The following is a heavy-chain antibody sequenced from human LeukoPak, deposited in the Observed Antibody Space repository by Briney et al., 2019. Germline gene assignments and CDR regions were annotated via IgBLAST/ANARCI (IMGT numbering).Heavy chain of an antibody. D-gene: IGHD6-19*01. V-gene: IGHV4-59*08. J-gene: IGHJ4*02. Sequence: SETLSLTCTVSGGSISSYYWSWIRQPPGKGLEWIGHIYYSGSTNYNPSLKSRVTISVDTSKNQFSLKLSSVTAADTAVYYCARHKSVAGIAVAGLDYWGQGTLVTVSS. CDR3: ARHKSVAGIAVAGLDY. CDR2: IYYSGST. CDR1: GGSISSYY.